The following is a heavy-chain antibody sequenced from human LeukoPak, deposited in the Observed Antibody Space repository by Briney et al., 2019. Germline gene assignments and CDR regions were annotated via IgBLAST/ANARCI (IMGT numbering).Heavy chain of an antibody. V-gene: IGHV3-9*01. Sequence: GGSLRLSCAGSGFIFNNYAMHWVRQPPGKGLEWVSGISWNSGSIDYADSAKGRFTISRDNAKSSLYLQMYSLRVEDTAFYYCAKDNRRHYTSGPNPDSLHWGQGALVTVSS. CDR2: ISWNSGSI. CDR3: AKDNRRHYTSGPNPDSLH. CDR1: GFIFNNYA. J-gene: IGHJ4*02. D-gene: IGHD6-25*01.